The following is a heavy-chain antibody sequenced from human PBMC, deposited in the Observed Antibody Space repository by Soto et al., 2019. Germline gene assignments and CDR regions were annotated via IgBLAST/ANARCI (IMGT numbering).Heavy chain of an antibody. D-gene: IGHD2-15*01. J-gene: IGHJ6*02. Sequence: PSETLSLTCTVSGGSISSYYWSWIRQPPGKGLEWIGYIYYSGSTNYNPSLKSRVTISVDTSKNQFSLKLGSVTAADTAVYYCERRICGGGSCYSGYYYYYGMDVWGQGTTVTVSS. CDR3: ERRICGGGSCYSGYYYYYGMDV. CDR1: GGSISSYY. CDR2: IYYSGST. V-gene: IGHV4-59*01.